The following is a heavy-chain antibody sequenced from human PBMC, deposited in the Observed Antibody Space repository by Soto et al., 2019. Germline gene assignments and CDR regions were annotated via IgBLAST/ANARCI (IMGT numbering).Heavy chain of an antibody. CDR2: INHSGST. CDR3: ARRSLDIVVVLAATHPWFDP. Sequence: RQPPGKGLEWIGEINHSGSTNYNPSLKSRVTISVDTSKNQFSLKLSSVTAADTAVYYCARRSLDIVVVLAATHPWFDPWGQGTLVTVSS. V-gene: IGHV4-34*01. D-gene: IGHD2-15*01. J-gene: IGHJ5*02.